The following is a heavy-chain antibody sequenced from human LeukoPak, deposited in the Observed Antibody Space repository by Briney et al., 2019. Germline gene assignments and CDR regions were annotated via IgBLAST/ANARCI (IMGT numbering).Heavy chain of an antibody. J-gene: IGHJ3*02. Sequence: GGSLRLSCAASGFTFSDYYMSWIRQAPGKGLEWVSYIRSSGSTIYYADSVKGRFTISRDNAKNSLYLQLNSLRAEDTAVYYCAREGAVFSGGSYYGLGAFDIWGQGTMVTVSS. D-gene: IGHD2-15*01. CDR3: AREGAVFSGGSYYGLGAFDI. V-gene: IGHV3-11*01. CDR2: IRSSGSTI. CDR1: GFTFSDYY.